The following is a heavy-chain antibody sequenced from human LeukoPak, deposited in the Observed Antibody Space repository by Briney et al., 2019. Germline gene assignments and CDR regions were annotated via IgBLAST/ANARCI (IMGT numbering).Heavy chain of an antibody. V-gene: IGHV4-61*01. D-gene: IGHD7-27*01. CDR3: ASRKLGNDY. CDR2: IYYTGST. Sequence: ETLSLTCTVSGGSISSDNYYWGWIRQSPGKGLEWIGYIYYTGSTSYNPSLRSRVTMSADTSKNQFSLKLSSVTAADTAVYYCASRKLGNDYWGQGTLVTVSS. J-gene: IGHJ4*02. CDR1: GGSISSDNYY.